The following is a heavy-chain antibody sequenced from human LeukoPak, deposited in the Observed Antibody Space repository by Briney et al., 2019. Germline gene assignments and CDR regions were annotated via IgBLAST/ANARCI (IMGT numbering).Heavy chain of an antibody. J-gene: IGHJ4*02. Sequence: GGSLRLSCAASGFTASSHYMSWVRQAPGKGLEWVSVIYRDGSTYYADSVKGRFTISRDNSRNTLYLQMNSLRAEDTAVYYCAKEGRDGFNYDYWGQGTLVTVSS. V-gene: IGHV3-66*02. CDR1: GFTASSHY. D-gene: IGHD5-24*01. CDR3: AKEGRDGFNYDY. CDR2: IYRDGST.